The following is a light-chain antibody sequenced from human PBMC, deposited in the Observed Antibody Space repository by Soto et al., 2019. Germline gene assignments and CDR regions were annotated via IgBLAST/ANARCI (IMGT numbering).Light chain of an antibody. CDR2: DAS. CDR3: QQRSNWPIT. J-gene: IGKJ5*01. CDR1: QSVSSY. V-gene: IGKV3-11*01. Sequence: VITQSPDSRALSLFESATINCVSSQSVSSYLACYQQKPGQSPRLLIYDASNRATGIPARFSGSGSGTDFPLNISRIEPEDFAVYYCQQRSNWPITFGQGTRLEIK.